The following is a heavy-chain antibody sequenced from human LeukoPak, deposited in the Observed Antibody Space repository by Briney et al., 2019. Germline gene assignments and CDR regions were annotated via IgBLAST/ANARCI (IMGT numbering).Heavy chain of an antibody. CDR1: GYTFTGYY. Sequence: ASVKVSCKASGYTFTGYYMHWVRQAPGQGLEWMGIINPSGGSTSYAQKFQGRVTMTRDTSTSTVYMELSSLRSEDTAVYYCARVPPDGLTGQSFDIWGQGTMVTVSS. CDR3: ARVPPDGLTGQSFDI. V-gene: IGHV1-46*01. CDR2: INPSGGST. J-gene: IGHJ3*02. D-gene: IGHD1-14*01.